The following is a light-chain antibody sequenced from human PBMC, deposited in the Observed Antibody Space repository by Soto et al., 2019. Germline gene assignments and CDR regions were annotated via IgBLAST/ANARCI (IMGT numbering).Light chain of an antibody. CDR3: QQSGNSPWT. J-gene: IGKJ1*01. V-gene: IGKV3-20*01. CDR1: QSVSSSF. CDR2: GAS. Sequence: EIVLTQSPGTLSLSPGERATLSCRASQSVSSSFLGWYQQKPGQAPRLLIYGASSRATGIPDRFSGSGSGTDFTLTISRLESEDFAVYYCQQSGNSPWTFGQGTKVDIK.